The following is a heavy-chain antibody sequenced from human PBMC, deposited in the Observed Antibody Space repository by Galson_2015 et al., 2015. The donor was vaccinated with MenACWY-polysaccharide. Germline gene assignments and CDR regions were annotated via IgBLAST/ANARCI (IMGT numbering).Heavy chain of an antibody. D-gene: IGHD4-17*01. CDR2: IYYNGRS. CDR1: GASISSGSHY. Sequence: TLSLTCAVSGASISSGSHYWSWFRQYPGKNLEWIAYIYYNGRSNYNPSLRSRVSISMDMSKNQFFLNLGSVTAADTAVYFCAGIPATETSYGWFDPWGQGTLVTVSS. V-gene: IGHV4-31*11. J-gene: IGHJ5*02. CDR3: AGIPATETSYGWFDP.